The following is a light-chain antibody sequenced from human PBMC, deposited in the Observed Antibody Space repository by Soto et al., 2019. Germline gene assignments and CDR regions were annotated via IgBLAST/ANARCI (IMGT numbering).Light chain of an antibody. V-gene: IGKV1-5*03. CDR3: QQFSDNSWR. Sequence: DIQMTQSPSTLAASVGDRVTITCRASQSFGSWLAWYQQKPGKAPKLLIYKASSLRSGVPSRFSGSGSGTEFPLTFRSLQPDDFAPYYCQQFSDNSWRFGRGTTVKIK. CDR1: QSFGSW. J-gene: IGKJ1*01. CDR2: KAS.